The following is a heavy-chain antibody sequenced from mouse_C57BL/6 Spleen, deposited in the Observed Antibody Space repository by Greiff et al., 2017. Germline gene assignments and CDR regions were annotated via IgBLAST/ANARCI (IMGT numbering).Heavy chain of an antibody. CDR2: INPSSGYT. D-gene: IGHD4-1*01. CDR3: EREGTGTGGFAY. J-gene: IGHJ3*01. Sequence: QVQLQQSGAELARPGASVKMSCKASGYTFTSYTMHWVKQRPGQGLEWIGYINPSSGYTKYNQKFKDKATLTADKSSSTAYMQLSSLTSEDSAVYDYEREGTGTGGFAYWGQGTLVTVSA. CDR1: GYTFTSYT. V-gene: IGHV1-4*01.